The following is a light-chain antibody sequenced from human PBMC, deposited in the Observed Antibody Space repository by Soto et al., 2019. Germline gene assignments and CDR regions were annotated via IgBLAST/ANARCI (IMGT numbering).Light chain of an antibody. J-gene: IGKJ1*01. CDR3: QQYGSSPWT. CDR1: QTVSSSY. V-gene: IGKV3-20*01. CDR2: GAS. Sequence: EIVLTQSPGTLSFSPGERTTLSCRASQTVSSSYLAWYQQTPGQAPRLLIYGASSRATGIPDRFSASGSGTDFTLTISRLEPEDFAVYYCQQYGSSPWTFGQGTKVEIK.